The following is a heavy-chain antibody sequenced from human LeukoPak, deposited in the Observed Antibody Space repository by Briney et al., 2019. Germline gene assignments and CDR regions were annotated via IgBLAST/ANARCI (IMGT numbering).Heavy chain of an antibody. Sequence: SETLSLTCAVYGGSFSGYYWSWMRHPPGKGLEWIGEINHSGSTNYNPSLKSRVTISVDTSKNQFSLKLSSVTAADTAVYYCARGIQLWPYWGQGTLVTVSS. D-gene: IGHD5-18*01. J-gene: IGHJ4*02. V-gene: IGHV4-34*01. CDR2: INHSGST. CDR1: GGSFSGYY. CDR3: ARGIQLWPY.